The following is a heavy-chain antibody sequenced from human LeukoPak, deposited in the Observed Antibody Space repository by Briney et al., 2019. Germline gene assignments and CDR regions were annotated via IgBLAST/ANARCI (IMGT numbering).Heavy chain of an antibody. CDR2: IIPIFGTA. CDR3: AREVYYILAGYPDYFDC. D-gene: IGHD3-9*01. J-gene: IGHJ4*02. CDR1: GRTFSSYA. Sequence: SVKVSCKASGRTFSSYAISWVRQAPGQGHEWMGGIIPIFGTANYAQKFQGRVTITAGESTSTAYMELSSLRSEDTAVYYCAREVYYILAGYPDYFDCWGRGTLVTVSS. V-gene: IGHV1-69*13.